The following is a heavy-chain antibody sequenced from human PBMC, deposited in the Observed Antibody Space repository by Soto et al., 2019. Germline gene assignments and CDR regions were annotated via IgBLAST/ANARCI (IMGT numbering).Heavy chain of an antibody. CDR1: GGSISSSNHY. V-gene: IGHV4-39*01. CDR2: IYYSGGT. D-gene: IGHD3-10*01. J-gene: IGHJ5*02. CDR3: ARRSYGSGVDL. Sequence: QLQLQESGPGLVKPSETLSLTCTVSGGSISSSNHYWGWIRQTPGKGLEWIGNIYYSGGTFYNAALKSRVTISVDTSKNQLSLKVTSVTAAGTAVYYCARRSYGSGVDLWGQGTLVTVSS.